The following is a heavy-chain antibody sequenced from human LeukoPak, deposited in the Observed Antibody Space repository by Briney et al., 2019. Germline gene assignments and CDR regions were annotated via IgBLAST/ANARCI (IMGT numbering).Heavy chain of an antibody. D-gene: IGHD1-26*01. CDR1: GFTVSSNY. Sequence: GGSLRLSCAAPGFTVSSNYMSWVRQALGKGLEWVSVIYSGGSTYHADSVKGRFTISRDNSKNTLYLQMNSLRAEDTAVYYCARSGSSENSGSYYSNPVQFDYWGQGTLVTVSS. CDR3: ARSGSSENSGSYYSNPVQFDY. J-gene: IGHJ4*02. V-gene: IGHV3-53*01. CDR2: IYSGGST.